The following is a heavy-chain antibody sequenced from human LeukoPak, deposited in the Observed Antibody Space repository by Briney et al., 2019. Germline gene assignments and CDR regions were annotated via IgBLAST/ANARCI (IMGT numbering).Heavy chain of an antibody. Sequence: PGGSLRLSCAASGFTFSSYSMNWVRQAPGKGLEWVSSISSSSSYIYYADSVKGRFTISRDNAKNSLYLQMNSLRAEDTAVYYCAREWWDHPTFDYWGQGTLVTVSS. D-gene: IGHD1-26*01. CDR3: AREWWDHPTFDY. CDR1: GFTFSSYS. CDR2: ISSSSSYI. J-gene: IGHJ4*02. V-gene: IGHV3-21*01.